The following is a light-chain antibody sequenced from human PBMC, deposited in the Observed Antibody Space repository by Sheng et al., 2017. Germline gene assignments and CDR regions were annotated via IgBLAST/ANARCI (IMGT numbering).Light chain of an antibody. Sequence: DIVMTQSPDSLAVSLGDRATLNCKSSQSLLYSSSDRNYLAWYQQKPGQPPKLLIYWASTRESGVPDRFNGSGSGTDFTLTINSLQPEDFASYSCQQFLSYPITFGQGTRLEIK. V-gene: IGKV4-1*01. CDR2: WAS. J-gene: IGKJ5*01. CDR3: QQFLSYPIT. CDR1: QSLLYSSSDRNY.